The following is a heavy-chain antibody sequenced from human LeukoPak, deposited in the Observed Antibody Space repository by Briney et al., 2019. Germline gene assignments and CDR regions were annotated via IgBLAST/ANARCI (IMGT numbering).Heavy chain of an antibody. CDR2: ISSSSSTI. CDR3: ARLVYPRTFDY. D-gene: IGHD3-9*01. V-gene: IGHV3-48*01. Sequence: PGGSLRLSCAASGFTFSSYSMNWVRQAPGKGLEWVSYISSSSSTIYYADSVKGRFTISRDNSKNTLYLQMNSLRAEDTAVYYSARLVYPRTFDYWGQGTLVTVSS. J-gene: IGHJ4*02. CDR1: GFTFSSYS.